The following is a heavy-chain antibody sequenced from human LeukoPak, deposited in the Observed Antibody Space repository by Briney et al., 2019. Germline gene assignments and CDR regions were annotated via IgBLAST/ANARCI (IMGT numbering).Heavy chain of an antibody. J-gene: IGHJ4*02. D-gene: IGHD3-16*01. Sequence: PGGSLRLSCAASGFTFSSYSMNWVRQAPGKGLEWVSYISSSSSTIYYADSVKGRFTVSRDNAKNSLYLQMNSLRAEDTAVYYCASGGTYVLDYWDQGTLVTVSA. CDR3: ASGGTYVLDY. CDR2: ISSSSSTI. V-gene: IGHV3-48*01. CDR1: GFTFSSYS.